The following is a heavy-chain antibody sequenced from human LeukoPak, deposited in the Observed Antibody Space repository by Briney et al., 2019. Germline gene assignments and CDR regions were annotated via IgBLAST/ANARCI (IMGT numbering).Heavy chain of an antibody. V-gene: IGHV1-18*01. Sequence: ASVKVSCKAYGYTFTSYGISWVRQAPGQGLEWMGWISAYNGNTNYAQKLQGRVTMTTDTSTSTAYMELRSLRSDDTAVYYCARPVSGLSTDAFHIWGQGTMVTVSS. CDR3: ARPVSGLSTDAFHI. CDR1: GYTFTSYG. D-gene: IGHD3-16*01. CDR2: ISAYNGNT. J-gene: IGHJ3*02.